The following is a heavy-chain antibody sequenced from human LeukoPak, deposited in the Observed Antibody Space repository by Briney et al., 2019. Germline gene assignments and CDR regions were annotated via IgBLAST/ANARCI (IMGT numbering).Heavy chain of an antibody. J-gene: IGHJ4*02. D-gene: IGHD5-12*01. CDR2: IKSKTDDETT. Sequence: PGGSLRLSCAASGFTFNNAWMSWVRQAPGNGLEWVGRIKSKTDDETTDYAAPVKGRFTISRDDSKNTLYLQMNSLKTEDTAVYYCTAGTGYSDHDYWGQVTLVTVSS. CDR3: TAGTGYSDHDY. CDR1: GFTFNNAW. V-gene: IGHV3-15*01.